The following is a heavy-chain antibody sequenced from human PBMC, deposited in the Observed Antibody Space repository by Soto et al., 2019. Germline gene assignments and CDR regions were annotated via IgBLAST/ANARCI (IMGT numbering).Heavy chain of an antibody. D-gene: IGHD4-17*01. Sequence: QVQLEESGGGVVQPGRSLRLSCKGSGFTFSSYAIQWVRQAPGKGLEWVAGISDDGTNKHTADSVKGRFTISRDNSRNTVYLQVNSLRVEDTAVYYCVRRLTTTVTAMGYWGQGTPVTVSS. V-gene: IGHV3-30-3*01. J-gene: IGHJ4*02. CDR1: GFTFSSYA. CDR3: VRRLTTTVTAMGY. CDR2: ISDDGTNK.